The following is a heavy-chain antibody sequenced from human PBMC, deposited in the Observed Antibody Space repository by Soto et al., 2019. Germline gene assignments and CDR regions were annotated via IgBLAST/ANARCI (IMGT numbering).Heavy chain of an antibody. CDR1: GFTVSSNY. CDR3: ARVSSYGYWGFDY. D-gene: IGHD5-18*01. V-gene: IGHV3-53*01. Sequence: ESGGGLIQPGGSLRLSCAASGFTVSSNYMSWVRQAPGKGLEWVSVIYSGGSTYYADSVKGRFTISRDNSKNTLYLQMNSLRAEDTAVYYCARVSSYGYWGFDYWGQGTLVTVSS. CDR2: IYSGGST. J-gene: IGHJ4*02.